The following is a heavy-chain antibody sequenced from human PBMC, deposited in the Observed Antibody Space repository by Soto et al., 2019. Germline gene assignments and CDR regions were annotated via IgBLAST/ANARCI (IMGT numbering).Heavy chain of an antibody. V-gene: IGHV3-48*03. CDR2: ISSSGSTI. CDR3: ARSKSAPNWYDP. CDR1: GFTFSSYE. Sequence: GGSLRLSCAASGFTFSSYEMNWVRQAPGKGLEWVSYISSSGSTIYYTDSVKGRFTISRDNDKKSLYLQMNSLRAEDRAVDYDARSKSAPNWYDPWGQGALVTVSS. J-gene: IGHJ5*02.